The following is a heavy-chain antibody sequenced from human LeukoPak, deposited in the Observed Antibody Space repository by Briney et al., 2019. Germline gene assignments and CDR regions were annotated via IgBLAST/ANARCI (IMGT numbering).Heavy chain of an antibody. Sequence: VKVSCQASGGTFCSYAISWVRQAPGQGLEWMGGLIPIFGTANYSQKFQGRVTITADESTSTAYMELSSLRSEDTAVYYCATIPREGYDFWSAYYYNYMDVWGKGTTVTVSS. CDR1: GGTFCSYA. V-gene: IGHV1-69*01. CDR3: ATIPREGYDFWSAYYYNYMDV. J-gene: IGHJ6*03. D-gene: IGHD3-3*01. CDR2: LIPIFGTA.